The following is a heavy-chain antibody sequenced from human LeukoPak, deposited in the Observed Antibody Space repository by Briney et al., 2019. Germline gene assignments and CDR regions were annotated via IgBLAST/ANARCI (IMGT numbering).Heavy chain of an antibody. V-gene: IGHV4-34*01. J-gene: IGHJ4*02. CDR2: INHSGST. CDR3: ARRETYYYDSSGYFYFDY. Sequence: SETLSLTCAVYGGSFSGYYWSWIRQPPGKGLEWIGEINHSGSTNYNPSLKSRVTISVDTSKNQFSPKLSSVTAADTAVYYCARRETYYYDSSGYFYFDYWGQGTLVTVSS. D-gene: IGHD3-22*01. CDR1: GGSFSGYY.